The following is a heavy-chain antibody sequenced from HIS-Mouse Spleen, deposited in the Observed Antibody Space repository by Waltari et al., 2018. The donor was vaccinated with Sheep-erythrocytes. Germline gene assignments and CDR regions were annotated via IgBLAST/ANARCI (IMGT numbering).Heavy chain of an antibody. Sequence: EVQLVESGGGLVKPGGSLRLSCAASGFTFSSYSMNWVRPAPGKGLEGVSSISSSSSYIYYADSVKGRLTISRDNAKNSLYLQMNSLRAEDTAVYYCARVAAVTTNYFDYWGQGTLVTVSS. D-gene: IGHD4-17*01. CDR3: ARVAAVTTNYFDY. J-gene: IGHJ4*02. V-gene: IGHV3-21*01. CDR1: GFTFSSYS. CDR2: ISSSSSYI.